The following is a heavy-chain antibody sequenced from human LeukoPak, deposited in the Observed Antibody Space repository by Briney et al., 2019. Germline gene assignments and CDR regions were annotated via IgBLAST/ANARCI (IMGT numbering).Heavy chain of an antibody. CDR3: AREESSGWFDY. D-gene: IGHD6-19*01. CDR2: IYYSGST. V-gene: IGHV4-61*01. Sequence: SETLSLTCTVSNGSIITSSYYWSWIRQPPGKGLEWIGYIYYSGSTNYNPSLKSRVTISVDTSKNQFSLKLSSVTAADTAVYYCAREESSGWFDYWGQGTLVTVSS. CDR1: NGSIITSSYY. J-gene: IGHJ4*02.